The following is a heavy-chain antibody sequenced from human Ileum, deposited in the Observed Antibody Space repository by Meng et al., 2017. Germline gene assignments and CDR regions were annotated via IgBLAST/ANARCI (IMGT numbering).Heavy chain of an antibody. CDR3: ARVKTIRDPFDY. J-gene: IGHJ4*02. D-gene: IGHD3-10*01. CDR2: ISPSESDV. V-gene: IGHV5-51*01. CDR1: GYSFTNYW. Sequence: GKSLKISCKGSGYSFTNYWVGWVRQRPGKGLEWMGIISPSESDVRYSPSFQGQVTISADKSISTAYLHWSSLKASDIAMYYCARVKTIRDPFDYWGQGTRVTGSS.